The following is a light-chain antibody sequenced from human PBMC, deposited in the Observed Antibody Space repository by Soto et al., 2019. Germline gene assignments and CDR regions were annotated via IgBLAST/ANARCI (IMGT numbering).Light chain of an antibody. J-gene: IGKJ4*01. CDR1: QGIRND. CDR2: AAF. Sequence: AIHMTQSPSSLSASVGDRVTITCRASQGIRNDLGWYQKKPGKAPKLLIFAAFNLQSGVPSRFSGSASGTDFTLTISSLQPEDIATYYCQQYDNLPLTFGGGTKWIS. CDR3: QQYDNLPLT. V-gene: IGKV1-6*01.